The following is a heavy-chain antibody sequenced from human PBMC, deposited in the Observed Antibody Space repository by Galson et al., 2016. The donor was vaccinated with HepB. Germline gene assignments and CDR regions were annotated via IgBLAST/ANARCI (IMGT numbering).Heavy chain of an antibody. CDR3: ARDLDGSTGWADAYDI. CDR1: GGSISSGGYY. J-gene: IGHJ3*02. Sequence: TLSLTCTVSGGSISSGGYYWGWIRQHPGKGLEWIGYIYYTGTTYYSPSLKSRVTISIDTSKAQFSLKLKSVTAADTAVYYCARDLDGSTGWADAYDIWGQGTLVTVSS. V-gene: IGHV4-31*03. CDR2: IYYTGTT. D-gene: IGHD1-14*01.